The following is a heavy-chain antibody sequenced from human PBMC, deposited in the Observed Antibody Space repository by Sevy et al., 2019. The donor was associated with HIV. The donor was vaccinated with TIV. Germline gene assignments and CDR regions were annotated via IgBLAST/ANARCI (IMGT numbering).Heavy chain of an antibody. Sequence: GGSLRLSCAASGFTFSDYTIHWVRQAPGKGLEWVAVISYDGSRTSYADSVKGRFTISRDNSKNTLFLQMNSLRAADTAVYHCTRVRGLLGWFDSWGQGTLVTVSS. CDR3: TRVRGLLGWFDS. V-gene: IGHV3-30*04. CDR2: ISYDGSRT. D-gene: IGHD3-10*01. CDR1: GFTFSDYT. J-gene: IGHJ5*01.